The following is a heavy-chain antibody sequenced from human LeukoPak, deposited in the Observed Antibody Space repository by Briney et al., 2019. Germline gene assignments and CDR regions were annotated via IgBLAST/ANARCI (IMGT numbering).Heavy chain of an antibody. J-gene: IGHJ4*02. CDR3: ARTLRDSSGWYGPFDY. Sequence: GGSLRLSCAASRFTFSSYGMHWVRQAPGKGLEWVAYIQYDGSNEQYADSVKGRFSISRDSSKNILYLQMNSLRAEDTAVYYCARTLRDSSGWYGPFDYWGQGALVTVSS. D-gene: IGHD6-19*01. V-gene: IGHV3-30*12. CDR1: RFTFSSYG. CDR2: IQYDGSNE.